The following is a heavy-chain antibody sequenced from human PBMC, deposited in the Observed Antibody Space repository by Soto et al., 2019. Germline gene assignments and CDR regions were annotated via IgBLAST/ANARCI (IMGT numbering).Heavy chain of an antibody. CDR3: ARVFGVSSRPRGYYYYYMDV. CDR2: ISRNGNYI. J-gene: IGHJ6*03. V-gene: IGHV3-21*01. CDR1: GFTFSSFH. Sequence: GGSLRLSCAASGFTFSSFHMNWVRQAPGEGLEWVSSISRNGNYIYYADSVKGRFTISRDNAENSLYLQMNSLRAEDTAVYYCARVFGVSSRPRGYYYYYMDVWGKGTTVTVSS. D-gene: IGHD3-3*01.